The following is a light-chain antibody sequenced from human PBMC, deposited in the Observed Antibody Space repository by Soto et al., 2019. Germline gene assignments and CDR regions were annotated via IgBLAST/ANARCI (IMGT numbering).Light chain of an antibody. CDR3: CSYAGDYTFV. Sequence: QSALIQPRSVSESPGQSVTISCTGTSSDVGVYKYVSWYRQHPGKAPKLMIYDVITRPSGVPDRFSGSKSGNTASLTISGLQAEDEADYYCCSYAGDYTFVFGSGTKVTVL. CDR1: SSDVGVYKY. V-gene: IGLV2-11*01. CDR2: DVI. J-gene: IGLJ1*01.